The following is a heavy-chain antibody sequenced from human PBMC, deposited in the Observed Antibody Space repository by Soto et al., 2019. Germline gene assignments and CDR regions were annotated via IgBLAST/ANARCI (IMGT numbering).Heavy chain of an antibody. J-gene: IGHJ3*02. D-gene: IGHD3-16*01. V-gene: IGHV3-30-3*01. CDR1: GFTFSSYA. CDR3: ARGWGYDAFEI. CDR2: ISYDGSNK. Sequence: QVQLVESGGGVVQPGRSLRLSCAASGFTFSSYAMHWVRQAPGKGLEWVAVISYDGSNKYYADSVKGRFTISRENSKNTLYLQMNILRAEDTAVYYCARGWGYDAFEIWGKGTMVTVSS.